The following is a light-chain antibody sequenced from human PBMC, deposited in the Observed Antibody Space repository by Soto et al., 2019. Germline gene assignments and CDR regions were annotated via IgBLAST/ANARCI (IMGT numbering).Light chain of an antibody. J-gene: IGKJ1*01. V-gene: IGKV1-33*01. CDR3: QHYHNLPLT. CDR2: HAS. Sequence: DIQLTQSPASLSASVGDRVTISCQASQDISNSINWSQHRPGKAPRLLIFHASTLDTGVPSRFSGSGSGTDFTFTIGSLQPEGLATYYCQHYHNLPLTFGQGTKVDIK. CDR1: QDISNS.